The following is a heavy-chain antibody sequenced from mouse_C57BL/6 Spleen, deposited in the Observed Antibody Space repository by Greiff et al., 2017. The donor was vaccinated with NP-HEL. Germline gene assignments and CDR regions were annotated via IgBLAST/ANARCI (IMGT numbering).Heavy chain of an antibody. D-gene: IGHD1-1*01. CDR1: GFSFNTYA. CDR3: VRHRDYGSTTYAMDY. J-gene: IGHJ4*01. CDR2: IRSKSNNYAT. Sequence: EVQLVESGGGLVQPKGSLKLSCAASGFSFNTYAMNWVRQAPGKGLEWVARIRSKSNNYATYYADSVKDRFTISRDDSESMLYLQMNNLKTEDTAMYYCVRHRDYGSTTYAMDYWGQGTSVTVSS. V-gene: IGHV10-1*01.